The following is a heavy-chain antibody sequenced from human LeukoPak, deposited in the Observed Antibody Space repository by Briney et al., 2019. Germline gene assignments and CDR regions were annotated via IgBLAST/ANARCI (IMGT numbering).Heavy chain of an antibody. CDR3: ARHRSSSWYKFDY. J-gene: IGHJ4*02. V-gene: IGHV4-38-2*02. CDR2: IYHSGST. CDR1: LYSLSSGYY. Sequence: PPGTLSHTCIVSLYSLSSGYYWGWIRQPPGKGLEWIGSIYHSGSTYNNPTLRRRVTLSVDTTKNQFSLKLSSVTAADAAVYYCARHRSSSWYKFDYWGQGTLVTVSS. D-gene: IGHD6-13*01.